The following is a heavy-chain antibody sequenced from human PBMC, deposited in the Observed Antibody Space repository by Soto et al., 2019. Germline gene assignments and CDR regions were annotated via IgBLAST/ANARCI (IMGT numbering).Heavy chain of an antibody. CDR3: ARQRTSVVTQAYFDV. CDR2: INHSGGT. D-gene: IGHD2-21*02. J-gene: IGHJ4*02. V-gene: IGHV4-34*01. Sequence: SETLSLTCAVYDGSFSAYYWSWIRQPPGKGLEWIGEINHSGGTSYNPSLKSRVTISVDTSKSQFSLKLTSVTAADRAVYYCARQRTSVVTQAYFDVWGPGSLVTVSS. CDR1: DGSFSAYY.